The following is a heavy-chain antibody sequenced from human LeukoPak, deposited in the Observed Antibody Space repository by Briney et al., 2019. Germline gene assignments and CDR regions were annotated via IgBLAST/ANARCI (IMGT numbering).Heavy chain of an antibody. D-gene: IGHD5-18*01. CDR2: TYYRSKWYN. V-gene: IGHV6-1*01. CDR1: GDSVSSNSAA. CDR3: ATGGYSYGSDAEYFQH. Sequence: QTLSLTCAISGDSVSSNSAAWNWIRQSPSRGLEWLGRTYYRSKWYNDYAVSVKSRITINPDTSKNQFSLQLNSVTPEDTAVYYCATGGYSYGSDAEYFQHWGQGTLVTVSS. J-gene: IGHJ1*01.